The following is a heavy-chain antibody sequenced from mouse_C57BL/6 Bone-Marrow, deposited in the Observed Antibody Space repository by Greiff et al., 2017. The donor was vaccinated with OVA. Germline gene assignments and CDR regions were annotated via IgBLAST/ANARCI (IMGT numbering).Heavy chain of an antibody. CDR2: IHPSDSVT. Sequence: VQLQQPGAELVKPGASVKVSCKASGYTFTSYWMHWVKQRPGQGLEWIGRIHPSDSVTNYNKKFKGKATLTVEKSSSTAYMQLSSLTSEDSAVYYCAVVDSSGYGYYFAYWGQGTTLTVSS. D-gene: IGHD3-2*02. CDR1: GYTFTSYW. J-gene: IGHJ2*01. CDR3: AVVDSSGYGYYFAY. V-gene: IGHV1-74*01.